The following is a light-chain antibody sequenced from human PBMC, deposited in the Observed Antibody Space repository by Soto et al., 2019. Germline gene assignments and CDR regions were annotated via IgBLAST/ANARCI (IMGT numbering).Light chain of an antibody. Sequence: EIVLTQSPGTLSLSPGERATLSCRASQSVSSDLAWYQQKPGQAPRLLIYGASTRATGFPARFSGSGSGTEFTLTISSLQSEDFAVYYCQQYHIWPPITFGQGTRLRL. J-gene: IGKJ5*01. V-gene: IGKV3-15*01. CDR2: GAS. CDR1: QSVSSD. CDR3: QQYHIWPPIT.